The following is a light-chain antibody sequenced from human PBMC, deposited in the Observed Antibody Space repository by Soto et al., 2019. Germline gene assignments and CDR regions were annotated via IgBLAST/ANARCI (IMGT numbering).Light chain of an antibody. CDR1: QSISSW. CDR3: QQYNSYSQWT. CDR2: DAS. V-gene: IGKV1-5*01. Sequence: DIQMTQSPSTLSASLGDRVTITCRASQSISSWLAWYQQKPGKAPKLLIYDASSLESGVPSRLSGSGSGTEFTLTISSLQPHDFATYYCQQYNSYSQWTFGQGTKVEIK. J-gene: IGKJ1*01.